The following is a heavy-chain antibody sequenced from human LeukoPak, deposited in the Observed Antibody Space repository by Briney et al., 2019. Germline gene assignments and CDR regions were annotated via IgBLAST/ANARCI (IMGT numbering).Heavy chain of an antibody. J-gene: IGHJ5*02. CDR1: GYTFTSYG. CDR2: ISAYNGNT. V-gene: IGHV1-18*01. CDR3: AAEYYDFWSGYYLFDH. Sequence: GASVKVSCKASGYTFTSYGISWVRQAPGQGLEWMGWISAYNGNTNYAQKLQGRVTMTTDTSTSTAYMELRSLRSDDTAVYYCAAEYYDFWSGYYLFDHWGQGTLVTVSS. D-gene: IGHD3-3*01.